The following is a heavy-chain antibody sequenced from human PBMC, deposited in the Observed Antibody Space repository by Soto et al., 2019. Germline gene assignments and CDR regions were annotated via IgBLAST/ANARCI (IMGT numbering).Heavy chain of an antibody. CDR2: ISSSSIYI. CDR1: GFTFSSYS. CDR3: ASLGDILTGRGGY. Sequence: EVQLVESGGGLVKPGGSLRLSCAASGFTFSSYSMNWVRQAPGKGLDWVSPISSSSIYIYYADSVKGRFTISRDNAKNSRYLQMDSLRAEDTAVYYCASLGDILTGRGGYWGQGTLVTVSS. J-gene: IGHJ4*02. V-gene: IGHV3-21*01. D-gene: IGHD3-9*01.